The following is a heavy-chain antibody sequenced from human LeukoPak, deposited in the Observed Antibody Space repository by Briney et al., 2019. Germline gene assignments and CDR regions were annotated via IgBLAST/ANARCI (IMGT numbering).Heavy chain of an antibody. Sequence: GGSLRLSCAASGFTFSAYDMNWVRQAPGKGLKWLSYISSSSATKYHADSVKGRFTISRDNAKNSLYLQMNSLRAEDTGVYYCARWNLGSDYWGQGTLVTVSS. J-gene: IGHJ4*02. D-gene: IGHD1-1*01. CDR2: ISSSSATK. CDR3: ARWNLGSDY. V-gene: IGHV3-48*04. CDR1: GFTFSAYD.